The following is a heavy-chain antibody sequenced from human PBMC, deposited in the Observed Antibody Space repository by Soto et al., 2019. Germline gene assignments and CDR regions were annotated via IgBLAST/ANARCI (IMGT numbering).Heavy chain of an antibody. D-gene: IGHD6-6*01. Sequence: SVKVSCKASGGTFSSYTISWVRQAPGQGIEWMGRIIPILGIANYAQKFQGRVTITADKSTSTAYMELSSLRSEDTAVYYCARGLARRLVSLESYYYMDVWGKGTTVTVSS. CDR3: ARGLARRLVSLESYYYMDV. CDR1: GGTFSSYT. CDR2: IIPILGIA. J-gene: IGHJ6*03. V-gene: IGHV1-69*02.